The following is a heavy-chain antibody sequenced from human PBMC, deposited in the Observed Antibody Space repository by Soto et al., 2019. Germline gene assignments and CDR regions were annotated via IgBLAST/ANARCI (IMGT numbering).Heavy chain of an antibody. D-gene: IGHD3-3*01. CDR1: GASIRGGTYY. CDR2: VYYSGNT. J-gene: IGHJ4*02. CDR3: ARLKLWSSYFDY. V-gene: IGHV4-39*01. Sequence: PSETLSLTCTVSGASIRGGTYYWGWIRQPPGKGLEWIGSVYYSGNTYYNPSLKSRVTISVDTSKNQFSLKVTSVTAADTAVYYCARLKLWSSYFDYWGQGSLVTVSS.